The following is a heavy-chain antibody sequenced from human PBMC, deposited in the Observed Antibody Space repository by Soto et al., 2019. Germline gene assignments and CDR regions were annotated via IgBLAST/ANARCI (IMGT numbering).Heavy chain of an antibody. CDR1: GGSFSGYY. J-gene: IGHJ5*02. CDR3: ARHRRSTSFKFDP. CDR2: ISYRGGT. Sequence: PSETLSLTCAVYGGSFSGYYWSWIRQPPGRGLEWIGYISYRGGTSYNPSLKRRVTISVDTSKNQSSLKLNSVTAADTAVYYCARHRRSTSFKFDPWGQGTLVTVSS. D-gene: IGHD2-2*01. V-gene: IGHV4-59*01.